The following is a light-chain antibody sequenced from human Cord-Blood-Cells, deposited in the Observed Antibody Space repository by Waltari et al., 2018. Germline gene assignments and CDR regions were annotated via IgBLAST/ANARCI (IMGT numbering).Light chain of an antibody. CDR1: SSNIGSNT. J-gene: IGLJ3*02. V-gene: IGLV1-44*01. CDR2: SNN. CDR3: AAWDDSLNGWV. Sequence: QSVLTQPPSASGTPGQRVTIPCSGSSSNIGSNTVNWYQQLPGTAPKLLIYSNNQRPSGVPDRFSGSKSGTSASLAISGLQCEDEADYYCAAWDDSLNGWVFGGGTKLTVL.